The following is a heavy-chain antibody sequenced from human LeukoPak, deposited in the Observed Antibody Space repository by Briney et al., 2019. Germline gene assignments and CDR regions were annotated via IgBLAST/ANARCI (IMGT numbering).Heavy chain of an antibody. CDR1: GFTLSVYG. CDR2: ISSGRSVM. J-gene: IGHJ4*02. V-gene: IGHV3-48*02. D-gene: IGHD5/OR15-5a*01. Sequence: GGSLRLSCAASGFTLSVYGMSWVRQAPGKGLEWVSHISSGRSVMNYADSVKGRFTISRDNGKNSVYLQMNSLRDEDTAVYYCAGGVYGYNAFDYWGRGTLVSVSS. CDR3: AGGVYGYNAFDY.